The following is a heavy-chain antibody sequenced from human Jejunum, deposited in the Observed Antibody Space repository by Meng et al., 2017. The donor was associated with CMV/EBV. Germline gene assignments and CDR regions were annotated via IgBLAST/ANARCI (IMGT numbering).Heavy chain of an antibody. V-gene: IGHV2-5*02. Sequence: QIPLKEPGPSLVQPTQTLTLICAFSGLSSISSGVGVGWIRQPPGKALEWLALMYWDDDKRYSPSLRSRLTITKDTSKNEVVLTMTNMDPVDTGTYYCAHFVGGYYPSRPDYWGQGTLVTVSS. J-gene: IGHJ4*02. CDR3: AHFVGGYYPSRPDY. CDR2: MYWDDDK. D-gene: IGHD1-26*01. CDR1: GLSSISSGVG.